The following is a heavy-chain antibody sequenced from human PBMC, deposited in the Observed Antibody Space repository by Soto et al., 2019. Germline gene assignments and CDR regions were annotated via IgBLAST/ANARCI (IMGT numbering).Heavy chain of an antibody. J-gene: IGHJ5*02. CDR2: IYYSGST. D-gene: IGHD2-2*01. CDR3: ARGGPTGYCSSNSCRPEGWFDP. CDR1: GGSVSSYY. V-gene: IGHV4-59*02. Sequence: SETLSLTCTVSGGSVSSYYWSWIRQPPGKGLEWIGYIYYSGSTNYNPSLKSRVTISVDTSKNQFSLKLSSVTAADTAVYYCARGGPTGYCSSNSCRPEGWFDPWGQGTLVTVSS.